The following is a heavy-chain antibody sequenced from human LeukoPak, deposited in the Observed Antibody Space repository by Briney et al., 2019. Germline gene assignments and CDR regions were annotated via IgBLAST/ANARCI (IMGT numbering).Heavy chain of an antibody. V-gene: IGHV4-59*08. Sequence: PSETLSLTCTVSGGSISSYYWSWIRQPPGQGLEWIGYIYHSVSTNYNPSLKSRVTISVDTSKNQFSLKLSSVTAADTAVYYCAGRPYNWNYVDFWGQGTLVTVSS. J-gene: IGHJ4*02. CDR2: IYHSVST. CDR1: GGSISSYY. D-gene: IGHD1-20*01. CDR3: AGRPYNWNYVDF.